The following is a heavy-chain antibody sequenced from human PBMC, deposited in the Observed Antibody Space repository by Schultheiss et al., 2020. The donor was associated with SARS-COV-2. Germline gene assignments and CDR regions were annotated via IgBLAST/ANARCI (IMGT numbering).Heavy chain of an antibody. CDR3: AREPPQDTAMSGGWFDP. CDR1: GGSISSGDYY. Sequence: SETLSLTCTVSGGSISSGDYYWSWIRQPPGKGLEWIGYIYYSGSTNYNPSLKSRVTISVDTSKNHFSLKLSSVTAADTAVYYCAREPPQDTAMSGGWFDPWGQGTLVTVSS. J-gene: IGHJ5*02. D-gene: IGHD5-18*01. CDR2: IYYSGST. V-gene: IGHV4-30-4*01.